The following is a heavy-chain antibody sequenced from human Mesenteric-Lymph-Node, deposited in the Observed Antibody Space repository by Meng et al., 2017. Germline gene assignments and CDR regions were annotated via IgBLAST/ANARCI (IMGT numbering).Heavy chain of an antibody. V-gene: IGHV5-51*01. D-gene: IGHD1-26*01. CDR1: GYTSTTYW. CDR3: AAMVGAKNWFDP. J-gene: IGHJ5*02. Sequence: KVSWKGSGYTSTTYWIAWVRQMPGKGLEWMGSIDPDDSNIRYSPSFQGQVTISADKSISTAYLQWSSLKASDTAMYYCAAMVGAKNWFDPWGHGTLVTVSS. CDR2: IDPDDSNI.